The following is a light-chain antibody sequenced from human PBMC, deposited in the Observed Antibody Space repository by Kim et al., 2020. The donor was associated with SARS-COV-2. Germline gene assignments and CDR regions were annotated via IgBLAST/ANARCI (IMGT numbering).Light chain of an antibody. CDR3: QRYNSAPWT. J-gene: IGKJ1*01. CDR1: RAISNS. V-gene: IGKV1-27*01. Sequence: IQMTQSPSSLSASVGDRVTITCRASRAISNSVAWYQQKPGKPPNLLIYEASTLQSGVPSRFSGSGDGTEFTLTISSLQPEYIATYFCQRYNSAPWTFGQGTKVDIK. CDR2: EAS.